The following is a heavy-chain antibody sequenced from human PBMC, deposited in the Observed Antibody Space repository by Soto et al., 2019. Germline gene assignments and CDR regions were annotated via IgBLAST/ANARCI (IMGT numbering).Heavy chain of an antibody. J-gene: IGHJ3*02. D-gene: IGHD3-16*01. CDR1: GFTFSSYG. CDR2: IWYDGSNK. CDR3: GRGGVKEPWGGGGDVFDI. Sequence: QVHLVESGGGEVQPGRSLRLSCAASGFTFSSYGMHWVRQAPGKGLEWVAVIWYDGSNKYYADSVKGRFTISRDNSKKPRLLKKNSRGGGGTGFYLGGRGGVKEPWGGGGDVFDIWRQGTMVTVSS. V-gene: IGHV3-33*01.